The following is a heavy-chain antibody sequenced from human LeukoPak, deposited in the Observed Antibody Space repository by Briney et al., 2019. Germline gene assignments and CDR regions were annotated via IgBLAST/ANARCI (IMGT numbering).Heavy chain of an antibody. J-gene: IGHJ5*02. CDR1: GGTFSSYA. D-gene: IGHD2-2*01. CDR3: ARKTVVVPAAILGWFDP. CDR2: IIPIFGTA. Sequence: ASVKVSCKAAGGTFSSYAISWVRQAPGQGLEWMGGIIPIFGTANYAQKFQDRVTITADEFTSTAYMELSSLRSEDTAVYYCARKTVVVPAAILGWFDPWGQGTLVTVSS. V-gene: IGHV1-69*13.